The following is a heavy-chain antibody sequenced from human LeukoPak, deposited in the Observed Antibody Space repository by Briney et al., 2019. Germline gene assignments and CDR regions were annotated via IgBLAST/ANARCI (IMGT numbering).Heavy chain of an antibody. D-gene: IGHD4-17*01. CDR3: ASVASTVTTVPGYYFDY. CDR1: GFTFSGYA. Sequence: GGSLRLSCAASGFTFSGYAMSWVRQAPGKGLEWVSAISGSGGSTYYADSVKGRFTISRDNSKNTLYLQMNSLRAEDTAVYYCASVASTVTTVPGYYFDYWGQGTLVTVSS. J-gene: IGHJ4*02. V-gene: IGHV3-23*01. CDR2: ISGSGGST.